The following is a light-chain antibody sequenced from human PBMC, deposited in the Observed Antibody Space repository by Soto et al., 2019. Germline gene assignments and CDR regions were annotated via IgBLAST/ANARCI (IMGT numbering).Light chain of an antibody. Sequence: DIQMTQSPSTLSAFVGDRVTITCRASQSISSWLAWYQQKPGKAPKLLIYKASSLESGVPSRFSGSGSGTEFTLTISSLQPDDFATYYCRQYNSSPKTFGQGTKVEIK. CDR1: QSISSW. CDR2: KAS. J-gene: IGKJ1*01. CDR3: RQYNSSPKT. V-gene: IGKV1-5*03.